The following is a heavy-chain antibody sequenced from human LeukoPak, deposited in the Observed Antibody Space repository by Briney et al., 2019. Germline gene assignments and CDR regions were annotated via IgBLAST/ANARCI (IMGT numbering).Heavy chain of an antibody. CDR1: GGTFSSYA. Sequence: ASVKVSCKASGGTFSSYAISWVRQAPGQGLEWMGGIIPIFGTANYAQKFQGRVTITTDESTSTAYMELSSLRSEDTAVYYCATLPDTMIVVAHDAFDIWGQGTMVTVSS. J-gene: IGHJ3*02. CDR2: IIPIFGTA. CDR3: ATLPDTMIVVAHDAFDI. V-gene: IGHV1-69*05. D-gene: IGHD3-22*01.